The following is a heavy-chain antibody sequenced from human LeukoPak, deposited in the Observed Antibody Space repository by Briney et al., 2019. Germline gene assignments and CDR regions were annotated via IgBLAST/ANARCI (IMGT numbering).Heavy chain of an antibody. CDR2: IYTSGST. J-gene: IGHJ6*02. V-gene: IGHV4-61*02. CDR3: ARDLRGYSSRGSGMDV. Sequence: SQTLSLTCTVSGGSISSGSYYWSWIRQPAGKGLEWIGRIYTSGSTNYNPSLKSRVTISVDTSKNQFSLKLSSVTAADTAVYYCARDLRGYSSRGSGMDVWGQGTTVTVSS. CDR1: GGSISSGSYY. D-gene: IGHD6-13*01.